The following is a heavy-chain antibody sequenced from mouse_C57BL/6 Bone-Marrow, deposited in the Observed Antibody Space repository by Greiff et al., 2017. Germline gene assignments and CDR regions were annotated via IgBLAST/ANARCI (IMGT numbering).Heavy chain of an antibody. J-gene: IGHJ2*01. CDR3: ARSTTGLDY. CDR2: IYPGGGYT. V-gene: IGHV1-63*01. Sequence: VQRVESGAELVRPGTSVKMSCKASGYTFTNYWIGWAKQRPGHGLEWIGDIYPGGGYTNYNEKFKGKATLTADKSSSTAYMQFSSLTSEDSAIYYCARSTTGLDYWGQGTTLTVSS. D-gene: IGHD2-1*01. CDR1: GYTFTNYW.